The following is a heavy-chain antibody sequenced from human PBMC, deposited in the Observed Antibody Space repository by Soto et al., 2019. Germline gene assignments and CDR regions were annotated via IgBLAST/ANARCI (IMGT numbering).Heavy chain of an antibody. CDR1: GGTFSRHA. Sequence: QVQLVQSGTEVKKPGSSVKVSCKASGGTFSRHAVSWVRQAPGQGLEWMGAIIPIVDATNDAQKFQDRVTITADESTNTVYMELLSLRSQNPAVSFCDSSPPNDNGDHDAFDIWGQGTMVIVSS. D-gene: IGHD4-17*01. CDR3: DSSPPNDNGDHDAFDI. V-gene: IGHV1-69*12. CDR2: IIPIVDAT. J-gene: IGHJ3*02.